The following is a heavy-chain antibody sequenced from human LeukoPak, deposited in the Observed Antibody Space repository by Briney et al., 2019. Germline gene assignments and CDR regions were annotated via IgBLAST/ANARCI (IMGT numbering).Heavy chain of an antibody. V-gene: IGHV1-8*01. CDR2: MNPNSGNT. D-gene: IGHD6-13*01. CDR3: ASALKRGSAGTLIDH. CDR1: EYSFTSHD. Sequence: ASVKVSCKASEYSFTSHDINWVRQATGQGLEWMGWMNPNSGNTGYAQKFQDRATMTRNTSISTAYLELSSLGSEDTAMYYCASALKRGSAGTLIDHWGQGTLVTVSS. J-gene: IGHJ4*02.